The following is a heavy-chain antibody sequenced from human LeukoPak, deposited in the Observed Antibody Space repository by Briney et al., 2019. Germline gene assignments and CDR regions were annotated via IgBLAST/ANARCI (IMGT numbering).Heavy chain of an antibody. J-gene: IGHJ4*02. CDR3: ARASYSSSWYGFGFDY. D-gene: IGHD6-13*01. Sequence: GGSLRLSCAASGFTFSSYGMHWVRQAPGKGLEWVAFIRYDGSNKYYADSVKGRFTISRDNSKNTLYLQMNSLRAEDTAVYYCARASYSSSWYGFGFDYWGQGTLVTVSS. CDR2: IRYDGSNK. CDR1: GFTFSSYG. V-gene: IGHV3-30*02.